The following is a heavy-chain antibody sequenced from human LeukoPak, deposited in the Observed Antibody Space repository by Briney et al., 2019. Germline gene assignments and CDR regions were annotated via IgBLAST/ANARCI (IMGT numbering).Heavy chain of an antibody. CDR3: ARDQYYYGSGSYYTEFDY. CDR1: GFTFSSYS. J-gene: IGHJ4*02. V-gene: IGHV3-21*01. D-gene: IGHD3-10*01. Sequence: PGGSLRLSCAASGFTFSSYSMNWVRQAPGKGLEWVSSISSSSSYIYYADSVKGRFTISRDNAKNSLYLQMNSLRAEDTAVYYCARDQYYYGSGSYYTEFDYWGQGTLVTVSS. CDR2: ISSSSSYI.